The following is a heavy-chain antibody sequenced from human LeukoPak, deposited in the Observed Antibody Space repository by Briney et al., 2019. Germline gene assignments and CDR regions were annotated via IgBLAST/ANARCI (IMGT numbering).Heavy chain of an antibody. CDR1: RFTFCRNR. V-gene: IGHV3-7*05. Sequence: RGALRLSCAASRFTFCRNRMSGVRQAPGKGVEWVANIKQDGSETYYVDSVKGRFTISRDNAKNSLYLQMNGLRAEDTAVYYWGRDFGGNSIDYWGQGTLVTVSS. CDR2: IKQDGSET. J-gene: IGHJ4*02. D-gene: IGHD4-23*01. CDR3: GRDFGGNSIDY.